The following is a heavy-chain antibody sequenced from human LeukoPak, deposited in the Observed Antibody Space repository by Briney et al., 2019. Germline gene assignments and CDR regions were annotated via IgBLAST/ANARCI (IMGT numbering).Heavy chain of an antibody. CDR3: VESGWYYFEG. CDR2: ISGSGGST. Sequence: GGSLRLSCAASGLTFSTYTMSWVRQAPGKGLEWVSTISGSGGSTYYTDSVKGRFTISRDNSKNTLYLQMSSLRVEDTAVYYCVESGWYYFEGWGQGTLVTVSS. J-gene: IGHJ4*02. CDR1: GLTFSTYT. D-gene: IGHD6-19*01. V-gene: IGHV3-23*01.